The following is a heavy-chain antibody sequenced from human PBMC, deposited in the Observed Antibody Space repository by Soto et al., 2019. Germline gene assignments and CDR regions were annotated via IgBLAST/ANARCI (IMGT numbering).Heavy chain of an antibody. Sequence: QVQLVQSGAEVKKPGSSVKVSCTASGDTFNFYTISWVRQAPGKGLEWMGRIIPMLGMSNYAKNFQGRVTMIADKSTSTAYMELSSLRSEDTALYYCATNYGSGSAHFDNWGQGTLVTVSS. CDR3: ATNYGSGSAHFDN. V-gene: IGHV1-69*02. CDR2: IIPMLGMS. J-gene: IGHJ4*02. CDR1: GDTFNFYT. D-gene: IGHD3-10*01.